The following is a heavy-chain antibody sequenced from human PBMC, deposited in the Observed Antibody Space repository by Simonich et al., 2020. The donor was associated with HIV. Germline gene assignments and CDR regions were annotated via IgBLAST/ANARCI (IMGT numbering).Heavy chain of an antibody. V-gene: IGHV4-34*01. J-gene: IGHJ3*02. CDR3: ARGDYYNIFTAYAFDI. CDR1: GGSFSGYY. Sequence: QVQLQQWGAGLLKPSETLSFTCAVYGGSFSGYYWSLIRQPPGKGLEWIGEINHSENTNYNPSLKSRVTVSVDTSKNQFSLKLSSVTAADTALYYCARGDYYNIFTAYAFDIWGQGTMVTVSS. CDR2: INHSENT. D-gene: IGHD3-9*01.